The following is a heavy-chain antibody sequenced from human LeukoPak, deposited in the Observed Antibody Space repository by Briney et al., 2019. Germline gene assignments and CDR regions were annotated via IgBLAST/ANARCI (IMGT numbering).Heavy chain of an antibody. Sequence: PGGSLRLSCAASGFTFSSYWMHWVRQAPGKGLVWVSRINSDGSSTSYADSVKGRFTISRDNSKNTLYLQMNSLRVEDMGIYYCAREAGSGTSYDGAYDIWGQGTMVTVSS. CDR2: INSDGSST. D-gene: IGHD1-26*01. CDR3: AREAGSGTSYDGAYDI. J-gene: IGHJ3*02. CDR1: GFTFSSYW. V-gene: IGHV3-74*01.